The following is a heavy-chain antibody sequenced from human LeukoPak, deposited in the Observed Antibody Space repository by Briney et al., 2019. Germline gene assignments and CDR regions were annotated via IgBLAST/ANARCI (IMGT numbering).Heavy chain of an antibody. CDR3: ASPYYDFWSGYHNWFDP. D-gene: IGHD3-3*01. CDR2: IYYSGST. V-gene: IGHV4-39*01. Sequence: SEALSLTXTVSGGSICSSGYYWGWISQPPGKGLQWIGSIYYSGSTYYNPSLKSRVTISVDTSKNQFSLKLSSVTAADTAVYYCASPYYDFWSGYHNWFDPWGQGTLVTVSS. CDR1: GGSICSSGYY. J-gene: IGHJ5*02.